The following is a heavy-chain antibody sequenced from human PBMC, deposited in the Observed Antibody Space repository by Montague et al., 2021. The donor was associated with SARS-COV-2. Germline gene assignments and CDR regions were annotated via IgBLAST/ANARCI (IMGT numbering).Heavy chain of an antibody. D-gene: IGHD3-3*01. CDR2: IYYSGST. CDR1: GGSISGYY. V-gene: IGHV4-59*01. J-gene: IGHJ4*02. CDR3: ASQVPDFWSGIDY. Sequence: SETLSLTCTVSGGSISGYYWSWIRQPPGKGLEWIGYIYYSGSTNYNPSLKSRVTISVDTSKNQFFLKLSSVTAADTAVYYCASQVPDFWSGIDYWGQGTLVTVSS.